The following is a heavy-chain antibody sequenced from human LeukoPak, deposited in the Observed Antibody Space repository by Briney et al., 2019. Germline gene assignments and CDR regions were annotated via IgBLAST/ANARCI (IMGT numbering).Heavy chain of an antibody. J-gene: IGHJ4*02. CDR3: ARVVEMATIDY. D-gene: IGHD5-24*01. Sequence: PGGSLRLSCAASGFTFSSYEMNWVRQAPGKGLEWVSYISSSGSTIYYADSVKGRFTISRDNAKNSLYLQMNSLRAEDTAVYYCARVVEMATIDYWGQGTLVTVSS. CDR2: ISSSGSTI. V-gene: IGHV3-48*03. CDR1: GFTFSSYE.